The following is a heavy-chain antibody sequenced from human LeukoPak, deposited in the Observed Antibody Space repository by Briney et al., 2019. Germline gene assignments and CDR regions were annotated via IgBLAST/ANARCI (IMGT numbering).Heavy chain of an antibody. J-gene: IGHJ4*02. D-gene: IGHD2-2*01. CDR2: INHSGST. Sequence: SETLSLTCTVSGGSISSYYWSWIRQPPGKGLEWIGEINHSGSTNYNPSLKSRVTISVDTSKNQFSLKLSSVTAADTAVYYCARKPRGPAARRGWDYWGQGTLVTVSS. V-gene: IGHV4-34*01. CDR3: ARKPRGPAARRGWDY. CDR1: GGSISSYY.